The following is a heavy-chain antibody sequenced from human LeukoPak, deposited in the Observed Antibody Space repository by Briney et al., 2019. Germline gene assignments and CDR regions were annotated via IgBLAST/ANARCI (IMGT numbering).Heavy chain of an antibody. CDR3: ARDAPAYYDILTGSDPGMDV. CDR2: ISSSSSYI. Sequence: GGSPRLSCAASGFTFSSYSMNWVRQAPGRGLEWVSSISSSSSYIYYADSVKGRFTISRDNAKNSLYLQMNSLRAEDTAVYYCARDAPAYYDILTGSDPGMDVWGQGTTVTVSS. J-gene: IGHJ6*02. D-gene: IGHD3-9*01. CDR1: GFTFSSYS. V-gene: IGHV3-21*01.